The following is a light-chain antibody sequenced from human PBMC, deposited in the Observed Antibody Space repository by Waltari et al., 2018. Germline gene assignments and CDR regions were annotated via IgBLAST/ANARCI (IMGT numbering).Light chain of an antibody. CDR2: DAS. V-gene: IGKV3-11*01. CDR3: QQCNNSPPT. CDR1: QSVSSQ. Sequence: EIVLTQSPATLSLSPGEGATLSCRASQSVSSQLVWYQQKRGQAHRLSIYDASNRATDIPARLGGSRSVTDFTLTLSSLEPEDFAVYYCQQCNNSPPTFGQGTKVELK. J-gene: IGKJ1*01.